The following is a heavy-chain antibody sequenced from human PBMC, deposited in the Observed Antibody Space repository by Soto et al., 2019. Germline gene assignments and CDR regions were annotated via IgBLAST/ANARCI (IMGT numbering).Heavy chain of an antibody. D-gene: IGHD1-26*01. Sequence: KQSPTLSLTCAISGDSVSSNSAAWNWIRQSPSRGLEWLGRTYYRSKWYDDYAVSVKSRITINPDTSKNQFSLQLNSVTPEETAVYYCAREAWAQVGPAHYYYGMDVWGQGTTVTVSS. CDR1: GDSVSSNSAA. CDR2: TYYRSKWYD. V-gene: IGHV6-1*01. CDR3: AREAWAQVGPAHYYYGMDV. J-gene: IGHJ6*02.